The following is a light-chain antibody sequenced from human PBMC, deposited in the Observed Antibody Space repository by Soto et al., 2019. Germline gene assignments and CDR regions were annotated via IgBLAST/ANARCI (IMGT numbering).Light chain of an antibody. CDR1: QSLSSS. CDR3: QQYDNWPWT. J-gene: IGKJ1*01. Sequence: KLLTQSPGTLSLSPGERATLFCRASQSLSSSLAWYQQKSGQAPRLIIYGTSRRATGVPVRFSGSGSGTDFTLTISSLXSEDFGVYFCQQYDNWPWTFGQGTKVEMK. V-gene: IGKV3-15*01. CDR2: GTS.